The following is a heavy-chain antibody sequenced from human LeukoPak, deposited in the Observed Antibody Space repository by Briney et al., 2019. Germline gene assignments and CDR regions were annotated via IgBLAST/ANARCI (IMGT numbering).Heavy chain of an antibody. V-gene: IGHV1-8*02. J-gene: IGHJ6*02. CDR2: INPNSGNT. D-gene: IGHD6-13*01. CDR1: GYTFTGYY. Sequence: ASVKVSCKASGYTFTGYYMHWVRQAPGQGLEWMGWINPNSGNTGYAQKFQGRVTMTRNTSISTAYMELSSLRSEDTAVYYCARGYSSSWYVTYYYYGMDVWGQGTTVTVSS. CDR3: ARGYSSSWYVTYYYYGMDV.